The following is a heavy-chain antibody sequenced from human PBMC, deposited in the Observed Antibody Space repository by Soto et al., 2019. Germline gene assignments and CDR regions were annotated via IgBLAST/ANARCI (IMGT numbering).Heavy chain of an antibody. V-gene: IGHV3-33*01. J-gene: IGHJ4*02. D-gene: IGHD2-2*01. Sequence: QVQLVESGGGVVQPGRSLRLSCAASGFTFSSYGMHWVRQAPGKGLEWVALIYYDGSKKYYADSVKGRFTVSRDNSKNKLYMQMNSLRDEDTAVYYCARPRSSTSYEYNYFDYWGQGTLVTVSS. CDR2: IYYDGSKK. CDR3: ARPRSSTSYEYNYFDY. CDR1: GFTFSSYG.